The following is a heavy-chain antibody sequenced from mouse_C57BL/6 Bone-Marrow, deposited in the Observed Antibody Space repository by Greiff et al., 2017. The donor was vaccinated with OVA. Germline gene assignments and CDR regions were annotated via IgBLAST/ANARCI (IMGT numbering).Heavy chain of an antibody. V-gene: IGHV5-4*01. J-gene: IGHJ1*03. CDR2: ISDGGSYT. CDR3: ARDYGSSYVGYFDV. CDR1: GFTFSSYA. D-gene: IGHD1-1*01. Sequence: EVKLMESGGGLVKPGGSLKLSCAASGFTFSSYAMSWVRQTPEKRLEWVATISDGGSYTYYPDNVKGRFTISRDNAKNNLYLQMSHLKSEDTAMYYCARDYGSSYVGYFDVWGTGTTVTVSS.